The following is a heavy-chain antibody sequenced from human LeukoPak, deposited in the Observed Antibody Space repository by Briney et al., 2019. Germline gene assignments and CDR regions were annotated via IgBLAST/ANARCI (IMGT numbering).Heavy chain of an antibody. D-gene: IGHD6-13*01. CDR3: AKDRGGSSWDYYYYGMDV. CDR1: GLTGSHNY. J-gene: IGHJ6*02. Sequence: GGSLRLSCAASGLTGSHNYVSWVRQAPGKGLEWVSAISGSGGSTYYADSVKGRFTISRDNSKNTLYLQMNSLRAEDTAVYYCAKDRGGSSWDYYYYGMDVWGQGTTVTVSS. V-gene: IGHV3-23*01. CDR2: ISGSGGST.